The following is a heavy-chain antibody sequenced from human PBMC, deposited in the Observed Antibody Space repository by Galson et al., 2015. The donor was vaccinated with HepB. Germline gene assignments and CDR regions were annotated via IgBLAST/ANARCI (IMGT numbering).Heavy chain of an antibody. CDR1: GFTFSSYP. CDR2: IANDGRDK. CDR3: ARDLKAAAADYYFDY. Sequence: SLRLSCAASGFTFSSYPMHWVRQAPGKGLEWVAVIANDGRDKKYADSVKGRFTISRDNSKNTLYVQMNSLKSEDTAMYYCARDLKAAAADYYFDYWGQGILVTVSS. D-gene: IGHD6-13*01. V-gene: IGHV3-30*04. J-gene: IGHJ4*02.